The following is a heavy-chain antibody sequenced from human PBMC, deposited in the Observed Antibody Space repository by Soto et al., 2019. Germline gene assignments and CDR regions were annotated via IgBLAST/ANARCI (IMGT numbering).Heavy chain of an antibody. V-gene: IGHV4-4*07. J-gene: IGHJ3*02. CDR3: ARDRVTLANDAFDI. D-gene: IGHD3-10*01. Sequence: KPSETLSLTCTVSGGSISSYYWSWIRQPAGKGLEWIGRFYTSGSTNYNPSLKSRVTMSVDTSKNQFSLNLSSVTAADTAVYYCARDRVTLANDAFDIWGQGTMVTVSS. CDR1: GGSISSYY. CDR2: FYTSGST.